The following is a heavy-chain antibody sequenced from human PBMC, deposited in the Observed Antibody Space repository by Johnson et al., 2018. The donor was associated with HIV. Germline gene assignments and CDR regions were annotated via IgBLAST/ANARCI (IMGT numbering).Heavy chain of an antibody. D-gene: IGHD6-19*01. CDR2: ISYDGSNK. CDR3: ARTLGMGLVGSFDI. J-gene: IGHJ3*02. CDR1: GFTFSSYG. Sequence: QVQVVESGGGVVQPGRSLRLSCAASGFTFSSYGMHWVRQAPGKGLEWVAVISYDGSNKYYADSVKGRFTISRDNSKNTLYLQMNSLRAEDTAVYYCARTLGMGLVGSFDIWGQGTMVTVSS. V-gene: IGHV3-30*03.